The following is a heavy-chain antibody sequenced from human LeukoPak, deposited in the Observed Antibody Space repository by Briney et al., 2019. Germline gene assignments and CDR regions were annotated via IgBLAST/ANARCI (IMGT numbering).Heavy chain of an antibody. Sequence: SETLSLTCTVSGGSISSSSYYLGWIRQPPGKGLEWIGSIYYSGSTYYNPSLKSRVTISVDTSKNQFSLKLSSVTAADTAVYYCASGGYCSSTSCPPPAGWFDPWGQGTLVTVSS. J-gene: IGHJ5*02. V-gene: IGHV4-39*01. D-gene: IGHD2-2*01. CDR1: GGSISSSSYY. CDR2: IYYSGST. CDR3: ASGGYCSSTSCPPPAGWFDP.